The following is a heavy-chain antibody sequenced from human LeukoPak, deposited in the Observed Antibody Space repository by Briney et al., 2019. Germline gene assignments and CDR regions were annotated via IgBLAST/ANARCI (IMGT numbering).Heavy chain of an antibody. J-gene: IGHJ4*02. CDR1: GYTFTSYG. CDR3: AKVTNYYDSSGYYYSENYFDY. V-gene: IGHV1-18*01. Sequence: ASVKVSCKASGYTFTSYGISWVRQAPGQGLEWMGWISAYNGNTNYAQKLQGRVTMTTDTFTSTAYMELRSLRSDDTAVYYCAKVTNYYDSSGYYYSENYFDYWGQGTLVTVSS. D-gene: IGHD3-22*01. CDR2: ISAYNGNT.